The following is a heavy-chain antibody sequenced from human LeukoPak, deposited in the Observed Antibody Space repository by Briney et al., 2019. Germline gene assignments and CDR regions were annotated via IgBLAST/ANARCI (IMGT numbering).Heavy chain of an antibody. D-gene: IGHD3-22*01. CDR3: AREADYYDSSGYSDAFDI. J-gene: IGHJ3*02. CDR2: IYYSGST. Sequence: PSETLSLTCTVSGGSISIGGYYWSWIRQHPGKGLEWIGYIYYSGSTYYNPSLKSRVTISVDTSKNQFSLKLSSVTAADTAVYYCAREADYYDSSGYSDAFDIWGQGTMVTVSS. V-gene: IGHV4-31*03. CDR1: GGSISIGGYY.